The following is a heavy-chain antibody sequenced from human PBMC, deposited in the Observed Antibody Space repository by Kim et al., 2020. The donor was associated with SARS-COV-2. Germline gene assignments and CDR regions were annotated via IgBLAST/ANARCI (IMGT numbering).Heavy chain of an antibody. CDR2: I. CDR3: MAEIGSRSFDR. D-gene: IGHD3-10*01. V-gene: IGHV3-30*01. Sequence: ILYPDSVKGRLIISRDNTQSTLYLQMNSLRPEDTAVYYCMAEIGSRSFDRWGQGTLVTMSS. J-gene: IGHJ4*02.